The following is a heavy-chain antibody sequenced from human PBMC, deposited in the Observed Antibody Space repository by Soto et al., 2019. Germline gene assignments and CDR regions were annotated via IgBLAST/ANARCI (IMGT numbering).Heavy chain of an antibody. CDR2: IYYSGST. CDR1: GGSISSYY. Sequence: QVQLQESGPGLVKPSETLSLTCTVSGGSISSYYWSWIRQPPGKGLEWIGYIYYSGSTNYNPSLKSRVTISVDTSKNQFSLKLSSVTAADTAVYYCARRWGMGFDYWGKGTLVTVSS. D-gene: IGHD3-16*01. CDR3: ARRWGMGFDY. V-gene: IGHV4-59*01. J-gene: IGHJ4*02.